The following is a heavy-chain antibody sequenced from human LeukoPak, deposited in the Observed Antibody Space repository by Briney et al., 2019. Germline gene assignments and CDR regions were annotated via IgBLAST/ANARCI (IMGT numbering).Heavy chain of an antibody. CDR1: GFTFRSYC. V-gene: IGHV3-7*03. J-gene: IGHJ4*02. CDR2: LKQDGSEK. D-gene: IGHD5-12*01. Sequence: PGGSLRLSCAAYGFTFRSYCMSWVRQAPGKGLEWVANLKQDGSEKYYVDSVKGRFTISRDNAKNSLYLQMNSLRAEDTAVYYCARVSGYSGYGFRYYFDYWGQGTLVTVSS. CDR3: ARVSGYSGYGFRYYFDY.